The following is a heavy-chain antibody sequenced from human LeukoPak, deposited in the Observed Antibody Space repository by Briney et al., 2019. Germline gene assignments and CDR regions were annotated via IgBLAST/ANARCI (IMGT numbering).Heavy chain of an antibody. J-gene: IGHJ2*01. CDR3: ARDWGSSGWNNWYFDL. V-gene: IGHV3-11*04. CDR1: GFTFSDCY. D-gene: IGHD6-19*01. Sequence: GGSLRLSCAASGFTFSDCYMSWIRQAPGKGLEWVSYISSSGSTIYYADSVKGRFTISRDNAKNSLYLQMNSLRAEDTAVYYCARDWGSSGWNNWYFDLWGRGTLVTVSS. CDR2: ISSSGSTI.